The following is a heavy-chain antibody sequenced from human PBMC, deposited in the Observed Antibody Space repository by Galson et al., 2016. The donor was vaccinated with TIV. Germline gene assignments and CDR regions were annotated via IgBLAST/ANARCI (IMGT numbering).Heavy chain of an antibody. J-gene: IGHJ4*02. CDR1: GFSLSTSGMS. Sequence: PALVKPTQTLTVTCTFSGFSLSTSGMSVTWIRQPPGKALKWLARIDWDDDKYYSTSLKTRLTISKDTSKNQVVLTMTNMDPVDTATYYCARGTPGAAGGLGFWGQGTLVTVSS. D-gene: IGHD6-13*01. V-gene: IGHV2-70*11. CDR3: ARGTPGAAGGLGF. CDR2: IDWDDDK.